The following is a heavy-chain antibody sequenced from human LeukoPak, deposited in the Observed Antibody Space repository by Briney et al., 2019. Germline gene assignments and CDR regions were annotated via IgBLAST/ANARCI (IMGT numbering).Heavy chain of an antibody. CDR3: ARDVEMFSTTWSDAFDI. J-gene: IGHJ3*02. Sequence: GRSLSLFCAASGFAFSSFGMHWVRQAPGKGREGGSYISSSSSTIYYADSVKGRFTISRDNAKNSLYLQMDSLRVDDTAVYYCARDVEMFSTTWSDAFDIWGQGTMVTVSS. V-gene: IGHV3-48*01. CDR1: GFAFSSFG. CDR2: ISSSSSTI. D-gene: IGHD6-13*01.